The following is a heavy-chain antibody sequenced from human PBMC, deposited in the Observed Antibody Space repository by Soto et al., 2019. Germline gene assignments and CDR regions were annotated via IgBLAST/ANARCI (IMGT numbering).Heavy chain of an antibody. D-gene: IGHD4-17*01. J-gene: IGHJ4*02. V-gene: IGHV1-8*01. CDR1: GYTFPSYV. CDR3: ARTDYGDCDY. CDR2: MNPNSGNA. Sequence: VQLVQSGAEVKRPGASVQVSCRASGYTFPSYVINWVRQAPGQGLEWMGWMNPNSGNAGYAQKFQGRVTMTRHTPIRTAYMELSSLRSEDTAVYYCARTDYGDCDYWGQGSLVTVSS.